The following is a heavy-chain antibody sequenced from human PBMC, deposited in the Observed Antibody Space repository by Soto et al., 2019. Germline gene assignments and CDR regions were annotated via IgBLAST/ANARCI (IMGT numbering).Heavy chain of an antibody. CDR2: FSFSGRT. J-gene: IGHJ4*02. Sequence: QLQLRESGPGLLKASETLSLTCSVSGDSISSGTYYCGWIRQPPGKGPEWIGSFSFSGRTYYNPYLKSRVTISEDMAKNQFSLKLTSVTAADTAVYYCARPFYGGNSWFFDYWGQGTLVIVSS. V-gene: IGHV4-39*01. CDR3: ARPFYGGNSWFFDY. CDR1: GDSISSGTYY. D-gene: IGHD4-17*01.